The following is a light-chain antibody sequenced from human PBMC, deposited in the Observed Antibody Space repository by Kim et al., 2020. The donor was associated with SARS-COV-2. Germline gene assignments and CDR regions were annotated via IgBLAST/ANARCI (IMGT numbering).Light chain of an antibody. CDR3: QAWDSSTVV. J-gene: IGLJ2*01. CDR1: KLGDKY. V-gene: IGLV3-1*01. Sequence: VPQRQPASITCSGDKLGDKYACWYQQKPGQSPVLVIYEDTKRPSGIPERFSGSNSGNTATLTISGTQAMDEADYYCQAWDSSTVVFGGGTQLTVL. CDR2: EDT.